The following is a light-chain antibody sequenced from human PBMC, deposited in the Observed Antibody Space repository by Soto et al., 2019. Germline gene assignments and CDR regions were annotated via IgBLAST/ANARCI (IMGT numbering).Light chain of an antibody. J-gene: IGLJ3*02. V-gene: IGLV2-23*01. CDR1: SSDVGSYNL. Sequence: QSALTQPASVSGSPGQSITISCTGTSSDVGSYNLVSWYQQHPGKAPKVMIYEGSKRPSGVSNRFSGSKSGDTASLTISGLQAEDEANYYCCSYAASSALWVFGGGTKVTVL. CDR2: EGS. CDR3: CSYAASSALWV.